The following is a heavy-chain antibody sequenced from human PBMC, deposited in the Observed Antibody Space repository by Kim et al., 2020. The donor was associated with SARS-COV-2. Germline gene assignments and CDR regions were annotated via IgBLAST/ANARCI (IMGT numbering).Heavy chain of an antibody. D-gene: IGHD2-21*01. CDR3: ARDDLGMDV. Sequence: SETLSLTCTVSGGSISSYYWSWIRQPPGKGLEWIGYIYYSGSTNYNPSLKSRVTISVVTSKNQFSLKLSSVTAADTAVYYCARDDLGMDVWGQGTTVTVSS. V-gene: IGHV4-59*01. CDR1: GGSISSYY. J-gene: IGHJ6*02. CDR2: IYYSGST.